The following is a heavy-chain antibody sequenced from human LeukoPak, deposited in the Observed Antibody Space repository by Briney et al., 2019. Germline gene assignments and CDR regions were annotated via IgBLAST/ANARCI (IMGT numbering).Heavy chain of an antibody. V-gene: IGHV3-23*01. CDR1: GFTFSRYW. D-gene: IGHD6-13*01. CDR3: VVTITAAGTGY. J-gene: IGHJ4*02. Sequence: GGSLRLSCAASGFTFSRYWMSWVRQAPGKGLEWVSAISGSGGSTYYADSVKGRFTISRDNSKNTLYLQMNSLRAEDTAVYYCVVTITAAGTGYWGQGTLVTVSS. CDR2: ISGSGGST.